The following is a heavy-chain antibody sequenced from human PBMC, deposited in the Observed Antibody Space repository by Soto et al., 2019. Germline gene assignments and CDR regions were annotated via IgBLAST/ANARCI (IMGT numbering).Heavy chain of an antibody. D-gene: IGHD3-9*01. CDR2: ISYDGSNK. Sequence: GGSLRLSCASSIFTFSSYGMHCVRDAPGKGLEWVAVISYDGSNKYYADSVKGRFTISRDNSKNTLYLQMNSLRAEDTAVYYCAKGALRYFDWFIEYWGQGTLVT. CDR1: IFTFSSYG. CDR3: AKGALRYFDWFIEY. V-gene: IGHV3-30*18. J-gene: IGHJ4*02.